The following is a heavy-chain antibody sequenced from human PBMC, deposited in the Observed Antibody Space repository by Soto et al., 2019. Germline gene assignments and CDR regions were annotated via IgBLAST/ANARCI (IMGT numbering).Heavy chain of an antibody. CDR2: INSGSSFI. V-gene: IGHV3-21*01. CDR1: GFTLSSFT. J-gene: IGHJ6*02. Sequence: EVQLVESGGGLVKPEGSLRLSCAASGFTLSSFTMNWVRQTPEKGLEWISSINSGSSFIYYADSVRGRFTISRDDAKNSLYLQMNSLSAGDTALYYCERETESYSWNDGLMDVWGQGTTVIVSS. D-gene: IGHD1-1*01. CDR3: ERETESYSWNDGLMDV.